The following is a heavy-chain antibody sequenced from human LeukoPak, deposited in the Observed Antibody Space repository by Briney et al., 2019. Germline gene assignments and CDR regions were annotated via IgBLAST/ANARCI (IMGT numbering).Heavy chain of an antibody. Sequence: GGSLRLSCAASGFTFRSYDMSWVRQSPGKGLEGVSGSSGSGGSTYYADFVKARFTISRDNSKNTLYLKMNSLRAEDTAVYYCAKVVTTVHTLRDWGQGTLVTVSS. J-gene: IGHJ4*02. CDR3: AKVVTTVHTLRD. CDR2: SSGSGGST. D-gene: IGHD4-17*01. V-gene: IGHV3-23*01. CDR1: GFTFRSYD.